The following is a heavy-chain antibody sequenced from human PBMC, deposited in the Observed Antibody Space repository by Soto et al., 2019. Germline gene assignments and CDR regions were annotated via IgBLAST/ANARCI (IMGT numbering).Heavy chain of an antibody. CDR3: ATLTTCSSTSCYYTGAFDI. D-gene: IGHD2-2*01. Sequence: ASVKVSCKVSGYTLTELSMHRVRQAPGKGLEWMGGFDPEDGETIYAQKFQGRVTMTEDTSTDTAYMELSSLRSEDTAVYYCATLTTCSSTSCYYTGAFDIWGQGTMVTVSS. V-gene: IGHV1-24*01. J-gene: IGHJ3*02. CDR2: FDPEDGET. CDR1: GYTLTELS.